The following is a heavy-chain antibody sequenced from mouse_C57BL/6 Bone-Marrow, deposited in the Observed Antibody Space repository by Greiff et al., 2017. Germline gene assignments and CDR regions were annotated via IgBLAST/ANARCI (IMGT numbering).Heavy chain of an antibody. V-gene: IGHV1-61*01. CDR2: IYPSDSET. Sequence: QVQLQQPGAELVRPGSSVKLSCKASGYTFTSYWMDWVKQRPGQGLEWIGNIYPSDSETHYNQKFKDKATLTVDKSSSTAYMQLSSLTSEDSAVYYCARESRALNFDYWGQGTTLTVSS. J-gene: IGHJ2*01. CDR3: ARESRALNFDY. D-gene: IGHD3-1*01. CDR1: GYTFTSYW.